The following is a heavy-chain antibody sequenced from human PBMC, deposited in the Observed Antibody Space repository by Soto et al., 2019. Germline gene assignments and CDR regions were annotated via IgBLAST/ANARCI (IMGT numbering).Heavy chain of an antibody. J-gene: IGHJ4*02. Sequence: QVQLVESGGGVVQPGRSLRLSCAASGFTFSSYGMHWVRQAPGKGLEGVAVISYDGSNKYYADSVKRRFTISRDNSKNTLYRQMNSLRAEDTAVYYCAKDRFRIAVAAPFDYWGQGTLVTVSS. D-gene: IGHD6-19*01. V-gene: IGHV3-30*18. CDR3: AKDRFRIAVAAPFDY. CDR1: GFTFSSYG. CDR2: ISYDGSNK.